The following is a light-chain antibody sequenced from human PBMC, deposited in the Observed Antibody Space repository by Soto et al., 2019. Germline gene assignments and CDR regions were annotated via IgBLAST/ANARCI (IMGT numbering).Light chain of an antibody. V-gene: IGKV3-20*01. CDR3: QQYGSSPLT. Sequence: EIVLTQSPGTLSLSPGERATLSCRASQSVNYSYLAWYQQKPGQAPRLLIYGASSRATGIPGRFSGSGSGTHFTLTISRLEPEDVAVYYCQQYGSSPLTFGGGTQVAIK. CDR1: QSVNYSY. J-gene: IGKJ4*01. CDR2: GAS.